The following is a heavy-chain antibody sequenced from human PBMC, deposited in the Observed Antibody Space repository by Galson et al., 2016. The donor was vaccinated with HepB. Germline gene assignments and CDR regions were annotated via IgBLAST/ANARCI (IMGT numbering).Heavy chain of an antibody. Sequence: SVKVSCKASGYTFSSYAISWVRQAPGQGLEWMGWISTKNGNTNYVQKLQGRVTMTTDTSTSTAYMELRSLRSDDTAVYYCARVTYYDFWSGYFIDYWGQGTLVTVSS. V-gene: IGHV1-18*01. CDR1: GYTFSSYA. CDR3: ARVTYYDFWSGYFIDY. CDR2: ISTKNGNT. D-gene: IGHD3-3*01. J-gene: IGHJ4*02.